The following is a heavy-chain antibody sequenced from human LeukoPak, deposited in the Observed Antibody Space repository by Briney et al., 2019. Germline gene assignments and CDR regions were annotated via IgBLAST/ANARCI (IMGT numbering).Heavy chain of an antibody. J-gene: IGHJ4*02. D-gene: IGHD3-10*01. CDR2: ISANDGNT. CDR3: ARESHVTREDY. V-gene: IGHV1-18*01. Sequence: ASVKVSCKASGYTFTSYGISWVRQAPGQGLEWMGRISANDGNTDYPQKLQGRVTMTTDTSTSTAYMELRSLRSDGTAVYYCARESHVTREDYWGQGTLVTVSS. CDR1: GYTFTSYG.